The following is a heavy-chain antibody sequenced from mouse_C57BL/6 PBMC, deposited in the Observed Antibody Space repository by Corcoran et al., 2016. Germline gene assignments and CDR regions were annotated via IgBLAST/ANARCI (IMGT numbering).Heavy chain of an antibody. CDR2: INPNNGGT. V-gene: IGHV1-18*01. CDR1: GYTFTDYN. CDR3: ARQEPSYYAMDY. J-gene: IGHJ4*01. Sequence: EVQLQQSGPELVKPGASVKIPCKASGYTFTDYNMDWVKQSHGKSLEWIGDINPNNGGTSYNQKFKGKATLTVDKSSSTAYMELRSLTSEDSAVYYCARQEPSYYAMDYWGQGTSVTVSS.